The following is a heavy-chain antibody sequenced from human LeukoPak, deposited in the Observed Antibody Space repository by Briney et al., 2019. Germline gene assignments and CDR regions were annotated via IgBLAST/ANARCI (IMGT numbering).Heavy chain of an antibody. V-gene: IGHV1-69*04. J-gene: IGHJ4*02. D-gene: IGHD3-10*01. CDR3: ARVFDGSGTFFFDY. CDR2: IIPILGIA. CDR1: GGTFSSYA. Sequence: ASVKVSCKASGGTFSSYAISWVRQAPGQGLEWMGRIIPILGIANYAQKFQGRVTITADKSTSTAYMELSSLRSEDTAVYYCARVFDGSGTFFFDYWGQGTLVTVSS.